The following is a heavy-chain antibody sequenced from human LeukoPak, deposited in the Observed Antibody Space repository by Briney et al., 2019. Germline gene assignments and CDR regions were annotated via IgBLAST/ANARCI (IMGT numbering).Heavy chain of an antibody. J-gene: IGHJ6*03. CDR2: IWSSGGMWRSGGT. Sequence: PSEILSLTCTVSGGSIHNYYWTWIRQSAGNKLEWIGRIWSSGGMWRSGGTNINPSLTSRITMSVDASQNQISLKLSSVTAADTAVYYCARDSPDGCTHEHYYYNIDVWGKGTTVTVSS. CDR1: GGSIHNYY. V-gene: IGHV4-4*07. CDR3: ARDSPDGCTHEHYYYNIDV.